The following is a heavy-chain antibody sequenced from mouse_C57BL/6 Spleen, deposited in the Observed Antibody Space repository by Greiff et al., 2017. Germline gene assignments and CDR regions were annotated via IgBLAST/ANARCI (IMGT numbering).Heavy chain of an antibody. J-gene: IGHJ3*01. CDR2: IDPSDSYT. V-gene: IGHV1-69*01. Sequence: QVQLQQPGAELVMPGASVKLSCKASGYTFTSYWMHWVKQRPGQGLEWIGEIDPSDSYTNYNQKLKGKSTLTVDKSSSTAYMQLSSLTSEDSAVYYCARGDGSSYDWFAYWGQGTLVTVSA. CDR3: ARGDGSSYDWFAY. CDR1: GYTFTSYW. D-gene: IGHD1-1*01.